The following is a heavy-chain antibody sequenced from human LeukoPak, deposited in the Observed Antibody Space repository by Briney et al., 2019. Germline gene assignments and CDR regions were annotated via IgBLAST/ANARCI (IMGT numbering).Heavy chain of an antibody. CDR1: GFTFSSYA. D-gene: IGHD3-9*01. CDR3: AKHAWGVLSVFDY. J-gene: IGHJ4*02. Sequence: PGGSLRLSCAASGFTFSSYAMSWVRQAPGKGLEWVSALGDSGGSTYYADSVKGRFTISRDNSKNTLYLQMNSLRAEDTAVYYCAKHAWGVLSVFDYWGQGTLVPVSS. CDR2: LGDSGGST. V-gene: IGHV3-23*01.